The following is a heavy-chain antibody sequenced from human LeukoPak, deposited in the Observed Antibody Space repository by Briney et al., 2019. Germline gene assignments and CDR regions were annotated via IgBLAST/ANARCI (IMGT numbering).Heavy chain of an antibody. V-gene: IGHV4-59*01. CDR1: GGSISSYY. J-gene: IGHJ6*03. CDR3: ARGIGNNRYYYYMDV. Sequence: SETLSLTCTVSGGSISSYYWSWIRQPPGKGLEWIGYVYYSGSTNYNPSLESRVTISVDTSKNHFSLKLSSVTAADTAVCYCARGIGNNRYYYYMDVWGKGTTVTVSS. CDR2: VYYSGST. D-gene: IGHD1-14*01.